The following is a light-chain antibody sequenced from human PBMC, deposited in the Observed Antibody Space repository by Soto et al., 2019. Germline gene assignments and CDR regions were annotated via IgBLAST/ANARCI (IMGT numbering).Light chain of an antibody. CDR1: SSDVGGHNS. J-gene: IGLJ1*01. Sequence: QSALTQPASVSGSPGQSITISCTGTSSDVGGHNSVSWYRQDPGKAPKLMIYDVSNRPSGVSDRFSGSKSGNTASLTISGLQADDEGYYYCSSYTSRSTLYVFGTGTKVTVL. V-gene: IGLV2-14*01. CDR2: DVS. CDR3: SSYTSRSTLYV.